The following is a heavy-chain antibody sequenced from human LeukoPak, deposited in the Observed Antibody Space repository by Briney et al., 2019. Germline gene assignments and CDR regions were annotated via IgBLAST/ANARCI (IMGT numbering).Heavy chain of an antibody. CDR2: ISYDGSNK. D-gene: IGHD5-18*01. CDR3: AKDGGQWIQLWSAPNWFDP. Sequence: GGSLRLSRAASGFTFSSYGMHWVRQAPGKGLEWVAVISYDGSNKYYADSVKGRFTISRDNSKNTLYLQMNSLRAEDTAVYYCAKDGGQWIQLWSAPNWFDPWGQGTLVTVSS. CDR1: GFTFSSYG. J-gene: IGHJ5*02. V-gene: IGHV3-30*18.